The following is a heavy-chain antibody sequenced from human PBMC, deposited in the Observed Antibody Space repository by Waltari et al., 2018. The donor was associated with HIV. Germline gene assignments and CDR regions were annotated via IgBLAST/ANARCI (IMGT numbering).Heavy chain of an antibody. Sequence: QVQLQESGPGLVRPSQTLSLTCDVSGVSVEYGNYYWTWIRQPAGKGLEWIGRVYTTGRTNYNFSLESRVTISLETSRNRFSLKLSSVTAADTAVYYCARANMGFYNYNSVNWFDPWGQGILVTVSS. J-gene: IGHJ5*02. V-gene: IGHV4-61*02. CDR2: VYTTGRT. CDR3: ARANMGFYNYNSVNWFDP. D-gene: IGHD1-1*01. CDR1: GVSVEYGNYY.